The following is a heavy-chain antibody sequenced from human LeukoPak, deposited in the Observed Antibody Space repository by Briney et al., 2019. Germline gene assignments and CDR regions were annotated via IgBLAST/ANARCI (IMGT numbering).Heavy chain of an antibody. D-gene: IGHD1-26*01. CDR2: ISGSGGST. CDR3: AKCRRYSGSYYFWVFDY. CDR1: RFTFSSYG. J-gene: IGHJ4*02. Sequence: GGSLRLSCAASRFTFSSYGMSWVRQAPGKGLEWVSAISGSGGSTYYADSVKGRFTISRDNSKNTLYLQMNSLRAEDTAVYYCAKCRRYSGSYYFWVFDYWGQGTLVTVSS. V-gene: IGHV3-23*01.